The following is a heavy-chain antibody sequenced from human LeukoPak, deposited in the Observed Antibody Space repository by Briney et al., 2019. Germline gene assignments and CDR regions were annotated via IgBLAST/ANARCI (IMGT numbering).Heavy chain of an antibody. Sequence: GGSLRLSCAASGFTFSSYAVSWVRQAPGKGLEWVSAISGSGSSTYYTDSVKGRFTISRDNSKNTLYLQMNSLRAEDTAVYYCAKNYGVRGYSYRTFDYWGQGTLVTVSS. CDR3: AKNYGVRGYSYRTFDY. CDR2: ISGSGSST. V-gene: IGHV3-23*01. D-gene: IGHD5-18*01. CDR1: GFTFSSYA. J-gene: IGHJ4*02.